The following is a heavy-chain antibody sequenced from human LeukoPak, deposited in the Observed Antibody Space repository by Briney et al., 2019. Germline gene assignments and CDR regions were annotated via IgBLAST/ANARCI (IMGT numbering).Heavy chain of an antibody. Sequence: GGSLRLSCAASGFTFSSYSMNWVRQAPGKGLEWVSSISSSSSYIYYADSVKGRFTISRDNAKNSLYLQMNSLRAEDTALYYCAKDTGYSYGYYFDYWGQGTLVTVSS. J-gene: IGHJ4*02. CDR2: ISSSSSYI. CDR3: AKDTGYSYGYYFDY. CDR1: GFTFSSYS. V-gene: IGHV3-21*04. D-gene: IGHD5-18*01.